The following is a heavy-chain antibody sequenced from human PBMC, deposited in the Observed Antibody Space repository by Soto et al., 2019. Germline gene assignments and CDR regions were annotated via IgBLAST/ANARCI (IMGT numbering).Heavy chain of an antibody. CDR3: ATDKSRYDRSGYYRPDY. J-gene: IGHJ4*02. CDR1: GDTFSSYA. Sequence: QVQLVQSGAEVKKPGSSVKVSCKSSGDTFSSYAISWVRQAPGQGLEWMGGIIPMLGTPSYAQKFQDRVTIPADKFTSTAYMELSGLRSEDTAVYYCATDKSRYDRSGYYRPDYWGQGTLVTVSS. D-gene: IGHD3-22*01. CDR2: IIPMLGTP. V-gene: IGHV1-69*06.